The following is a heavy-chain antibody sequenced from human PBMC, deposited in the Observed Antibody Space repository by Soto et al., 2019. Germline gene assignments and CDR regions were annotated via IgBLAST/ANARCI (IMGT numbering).Heavy chain of an antibody. CDR3: ARDPQKYYDLGVDV. J-gene: IGHJ6*02. V-gene: IGHV1-69*01. CDR1: GGSFSDYA. Sequence: QVQLVQSGAELKKPGSSVRVSCKASGGSFSDYAISWVRQAPGQGLEWVGGIIPMLGTPNYAPELQGRVTITADASTSTVHMELSSLRSEDTAVYYCARDPQKYYDLGVDVWGQGTTVIVSS. D-gene: IGHD3-3*01. CDR2: IIPMLGTP.